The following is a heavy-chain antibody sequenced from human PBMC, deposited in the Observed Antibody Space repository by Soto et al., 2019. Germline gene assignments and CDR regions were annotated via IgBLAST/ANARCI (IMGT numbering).Heavy chain of an antibody. D-gene: IGHD3-10*01. CDR3: ARELHYYGSGLLDS. CDR1: DYSITTGYY. Sequence: SETLSLTCTVSDYSITTGYYCGWVRQPPGKGLEWIASIFHSGSTYSNPSLKSRVTISVDTSKNQFSLKLTSVTAADTAVYFCARELHYYGSGLLDSWGQGTVVTVSS. V-gene: IGHV4-38-2*02. CDR2: IFHSGST. J-gene: IGHJ4*02.